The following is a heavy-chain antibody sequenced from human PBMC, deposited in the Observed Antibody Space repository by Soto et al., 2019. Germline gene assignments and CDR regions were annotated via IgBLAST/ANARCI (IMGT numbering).Heavy chain of an antibody. CDR3: TSKFGQLLADAFDI. CDR1: GDSISRSYW. CDR2: IYHSGST. J-gene: IGHJ3*02. Sequence: QVQLQESGPGLVKPSGTLSLTCAVSGDSISRSYWWSWVRQFPGKGLEWIGEIYHSGSTIYNPSLQSPVTLSVDKSKNEFSLKMSSVTAADTAVYYGTSKFGQLLADAFDIWGQGTMVTVSS. D-gene: IGHD3-10*01. V-gene: IGHV4-4*02.